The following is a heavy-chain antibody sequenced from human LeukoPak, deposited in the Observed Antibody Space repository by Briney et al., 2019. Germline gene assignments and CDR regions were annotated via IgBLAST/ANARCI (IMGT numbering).Heavy chain of an antibody. CDR2: ISSNGGST. D-gene: IGHD1-14*01. J-gene: IGHJ4*02. V-gene: IGHV3-64D*09. Sequence: HSGGSLRLSCSASGFTFSSYAMHWVRQAPGKGLEYVSAISSNGGSTYYADSVKGRFTISRDNSKNTLYLQMSSLRAEDTAVYYCVKPQPGGGFDYWGQGTLVTVSS. CDR1: GFTFSSYA. CDR3: VKPQPGGGFDY.